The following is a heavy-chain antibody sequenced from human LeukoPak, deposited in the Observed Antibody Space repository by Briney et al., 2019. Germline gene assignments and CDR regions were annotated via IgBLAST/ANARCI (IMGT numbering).Heavy chain of an antibody. CDR3: AATDMDYCGGDCSISLGLYYYYYMDV. CDR1: GYTFTGYY. J-gene: IGHJ6*03. CDR2: INPNSGGT. V-gene: IGHV1-2*02. D-gene: IGHD2-21*02. Sequence: ASVKVSCKASGYTFTGYYMHWVRQAPGQGLEWMGWINPNSGGTNYAQKFRGRVTMTRDTSISTAYMELSSLRSEDTAVYYCAATDMDYCGGDCSISLGLYYYYYMDVWGKGTTVTVSS.